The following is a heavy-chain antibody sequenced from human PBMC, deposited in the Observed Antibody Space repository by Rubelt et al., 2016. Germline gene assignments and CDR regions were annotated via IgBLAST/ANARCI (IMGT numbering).Heavy chain of an antibody. CDR3: ARVRSSATMAPYYFDY. D-gene: IGHD6-25*01. J-gene: IGHJ4*02. CDR2: IYYSGST. CDR1: GGSISSYY. Sequence: QLQLQESGPGLVKPSETLSLTCTVSGGSISSYYWSWIRQPPGKGLEWIGYIYYSGSTNYNPSLKSRVTISVDTSKNQFSLKLSSVTAADTAVDYCARVRSSATMAPYYFDYWGQGTLVTVSS. V-gene: IGHV4-59*01.